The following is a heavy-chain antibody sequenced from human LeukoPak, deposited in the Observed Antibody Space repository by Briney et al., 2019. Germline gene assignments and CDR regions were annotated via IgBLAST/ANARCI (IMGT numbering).Heavy chain of an antibody. CDR2: ISTSSSGI. V-gene: IGHV3-48*01. Sequence: GGSLRLSCAASGFTFYSYAMSWVRQAPGKGLEWVSYISTSSSGIYYADSVKGRFTISRDNAKNSLFLQMNSLRAEDTAVYYCARDDAFAFDIWGQGTMVTVSS. CDR3: ARDDAFAFDI. CDR1: GFTFYSYA. J-gene: IGHJ3*02.